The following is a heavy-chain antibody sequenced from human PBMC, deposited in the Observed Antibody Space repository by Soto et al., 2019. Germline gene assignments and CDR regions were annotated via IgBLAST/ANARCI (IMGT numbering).Heavy chain of an antibody. CDR2: ISYDGSNK. CDR1: GFTFSSYG. Sequence: GGSLRLSCAASGFTFSSYGMHWVRQAPGKGLEWVAVISYDGSNKYYADSVKGRFTISRDNSKNTLYLQMNSLRAEDTAVYYCAKPLPIAAAGPSREYYFDYWGQGTLVTVSS. D-gene: IGHD6-13*01. CDR3: AKPLPIAAAGPSREYYFDY. J-gene: IGHJ4*02. V-gene: IGHV3-30*18.